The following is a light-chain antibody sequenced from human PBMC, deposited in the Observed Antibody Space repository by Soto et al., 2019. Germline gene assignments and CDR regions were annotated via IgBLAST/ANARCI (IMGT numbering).Light chain of an antibody. J-gene: IGLJ1*01. CDR3: ATWDGGLSGPFV. CDR2: TTN. V-gene: IGLV1-44*01. Sequence: QSVLTQPPSASGTPGQRATISCCGSNSNIGSDIVNCYQLLPGAAPEVLINTTNQRPSGVPERFSGSKYGTSASLAISGLQSEDEANSSCATWDGGLSGPFVFGTGTKVTVL. CDR1: NSNIGSDI.